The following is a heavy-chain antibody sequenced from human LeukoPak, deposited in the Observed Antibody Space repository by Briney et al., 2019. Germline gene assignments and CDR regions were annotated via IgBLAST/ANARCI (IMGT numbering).Heavy chain of an antibody. D-gene: IGHD1-26*01. Sequence: SVKVSCKASGGTFSSYAISWVRQAPGQGLEWMGRIIPIFGIANYAQKFQGRVTITADKSTSTAYMELSSLRSEDTAVYCCASISGSLGGYFDYWGQGTLVTVSS. CDR3: ASISGSLGGYFDY. CDR1: GGTFSSYA. J-gene: IGHJ4*02. V-gene: IGHV1-69*04. CDR2: IIPIFGIA.